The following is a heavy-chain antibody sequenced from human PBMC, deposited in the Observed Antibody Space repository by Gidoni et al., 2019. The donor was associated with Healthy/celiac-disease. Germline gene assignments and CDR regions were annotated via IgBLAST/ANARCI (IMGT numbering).Heavy chain of an antibody. J-gene: IGHJ3*02. CDR2: ISGSGGST. D-gene: IGHD3-10*01. V-gene: IGHV3-23*01. CDR3: AKVYGSGSPGDDAFDI. Sequence: EVQLLESGGGLVQPGGSLRLSCAASGFPFSRYAMSWVRQAPGKGLEWVSAISGSGGSTYYADSVKGRFTISRDNSKNTLYLQMNSLRAEDTAVYYCAKVYGSGSPGDDAFDIWGQGTMVTVSS. CDR1: GFPFSRYA.